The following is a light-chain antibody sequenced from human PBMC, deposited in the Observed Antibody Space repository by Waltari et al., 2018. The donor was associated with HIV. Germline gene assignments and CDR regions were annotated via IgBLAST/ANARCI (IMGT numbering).Light chain of an antibody. Sequence: QSALTQPASVSGSPGQSITVSCTGTSSDVGGFNYVSWYKHYPGKAPQLLIYDVSDRPPGLSVRSPGSKSGNTASLTISGRRAEDEADYYCVSYTSSNTLVFGGGTNLTVL. CDR1: SSDVGGFNY. V-gene: IGLV2-14*03. J-gene: IGLJ2*01. CDR3: VSYTSSNTLV. CDR2: DVS.